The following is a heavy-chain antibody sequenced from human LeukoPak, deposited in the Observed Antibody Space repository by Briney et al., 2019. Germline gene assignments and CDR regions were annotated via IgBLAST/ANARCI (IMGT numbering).Heavy chain of an antibody. CDR1: GGTFSSYA. CDR3: ARAVHYCSGGSCQFYYYYYGMDV. V-gene: IGHV1-69*04. Sequence: ASVKVSCKASGGTFSSYAISWGRQAPGQGLEWMGRIIPILGIANYAQKFQGRVTITADKSTSTAYMELSSLRSEDTAVYYCARAVHYCSGGSCQFYYYYYGMDVWGQGTTVTVSS. D-gene: IGHD2-15*01. CDR2: IIPILGIA. J-gene: IGHJ6*02.